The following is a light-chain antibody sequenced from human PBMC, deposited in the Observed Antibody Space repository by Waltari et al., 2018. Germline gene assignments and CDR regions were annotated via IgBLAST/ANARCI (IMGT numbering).Light chain of an antibody. Sequence: ELVMTQSPVTLSVSPGERATLSCRASQSVSSNLAWYQQKPGQAPRLLIYDASTRAAGIPVRFAGSGSGTEFTLSISSVESEDFALYYCQQYDHWPQYTFGQGTKLQIK. CDR3: QQYDHWPQYT. CDR1: QSVSSN. V-gene: IGKV3-15*01. CDR2: DAS. J-gene: IGKJ2*01.